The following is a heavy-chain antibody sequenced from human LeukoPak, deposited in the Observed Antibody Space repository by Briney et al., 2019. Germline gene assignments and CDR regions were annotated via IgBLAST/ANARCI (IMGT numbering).Heavy chain of an antibody. V-gene: IGHV4-59*01. J-gene: IGHJ5*02. Sequence: PSETLSLTCTVSGCSISSYYWTWIRQPPEKGLEWIGYIYYSGSTDYNPSLKSRVTISIDTSKNQFSLRLSSVTAADTAVYYCTRGAVAGKMSWFDPWGQGTLVTVSS. CDR2: IYYSGST. CDR1: GCSISSYY. D-gene: IGHD6-19*01. CDR3: TRGAVAGKMSWFDP.